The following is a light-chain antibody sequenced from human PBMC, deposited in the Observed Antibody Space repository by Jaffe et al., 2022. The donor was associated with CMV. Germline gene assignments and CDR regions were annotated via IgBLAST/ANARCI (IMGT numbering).Light chain of an antibody. J-gene: IGLJ3*02. CDR2: DVT. V-gene: IGLV2-14*03. Sequence: QSALTQPASVSGSLGQSITISCTGVSSDVAGHTYVSWYQQHPGKAPKLMIYDVTNRPLGVSNRFSGSKSGNTASLTISGLQAEDEADYYCNSYTSGTTLWVFGGGTKLTVL. CDR1: SSDVAGHTY. CDR3: NSYTSGTTLWV.